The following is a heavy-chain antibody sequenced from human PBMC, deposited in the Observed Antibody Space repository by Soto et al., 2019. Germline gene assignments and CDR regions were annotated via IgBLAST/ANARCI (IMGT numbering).Heavy chain of an antibody. Sequence: ASVKVSCKASGYSFTSYDINWLQQATAKGLEWMGWMNPKSGNTNLAQRFQGRVTMTRNTSISTAYMELSSLRSEDTAVYYCARTIVVVTSTHRYYYYGMDVWGQGTTVTVSS. D-gene: IGHD2-21*02. V-gene: IGHV1-8*01. CDR2: MNPKSGNT. CDR3: ARTIVVVTSTHRYYYYGMDV. J-gene: IGHJ6*02. CDR1: GYSFTSYD.